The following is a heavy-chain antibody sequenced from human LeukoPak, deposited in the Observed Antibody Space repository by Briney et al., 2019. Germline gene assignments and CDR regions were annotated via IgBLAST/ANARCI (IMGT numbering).Heavy chain of an antibody. CDR3: ARVRWELLPRLDFYYYYMDV. Sequence: SETLSLTCTVSGGSISTYYWSWIRQPPGKGLECIGYIYYSGSTNYNPSLKSRVSISVDTSKNQFSLKLSSVTAADTAVYYCARVRWELLPRLDFYYYYMDVWGKGITVTVSS. D-gene: IGHD1-26*01. J-gene: IGHJ6*03. V-gene: IGHV4-59*01. CDR1: GGSISTYY. CDR2: IYYSGST.